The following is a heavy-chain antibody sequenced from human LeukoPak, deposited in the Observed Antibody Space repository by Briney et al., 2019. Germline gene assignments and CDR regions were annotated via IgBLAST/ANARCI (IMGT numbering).Heavy chain of an antibody. CDR3: ARDDSSRDDSGGYHY. D-gene: IGHD3-22*01. J-gene: IGHJ4*02. Sequence: SETLSLACTVSGDSINSYHWSWIRQPAGKGLEWIGRIHMSGSTNYNPSLRSRVAISMDNSKNQFSLKLKSVTAADTAVYYCARDDSSRDDSGGYHYWGQGTLVTISS. CDR2: IHMSGST. V-gene: IGHV4-4*07. CDR1: GDSINSYH.